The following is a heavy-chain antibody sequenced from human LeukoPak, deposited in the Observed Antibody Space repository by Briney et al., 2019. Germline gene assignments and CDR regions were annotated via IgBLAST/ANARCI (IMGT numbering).Heavy chain of an antibody. Sequence: SETLSLACTVSGGSISSSSDYWGWIRQPPGKGLEWIGTIYSSGSTYYNSSLKSRVTISVDTSKNQFSLKLSSVTAADTAVYYCASPGRMAAAATEHFQHWGQGTLVTVSS. V-gene: IGHV4-39*01. CDR3: ASPGRMAAAATEHFQH. CDR1: GGSISSSSDY. J-gene: IGHJ1*01. D-gene: IGHD6-13*01. CDR2: IYSSGST.